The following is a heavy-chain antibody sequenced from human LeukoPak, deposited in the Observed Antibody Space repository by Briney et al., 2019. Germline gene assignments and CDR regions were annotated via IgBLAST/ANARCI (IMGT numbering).Heavy chain of an antibody. CDR2: INPNSGGT. CDR3: ARDYGLGELSFTAYMDV. Sequence: GASVKVSCKASGYTFTGYYMHWVRQAPGQGLEWMGWINPNSGGTNYAQKFQGRVTMTRDTSISTAYMELSRLRSDDTAVYYCARDYGLGELSFTAYMDVWGKGTTVTISS. D-gene: IGHD3-16*02. V-gene: IGHV1-2*02. CDR1: GYTFTGYY. J-gene: IGHJ6*03.